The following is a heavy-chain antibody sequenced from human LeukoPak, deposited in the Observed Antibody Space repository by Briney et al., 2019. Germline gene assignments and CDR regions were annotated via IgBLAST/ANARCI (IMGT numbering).Heavy chain of an antibody. CDR3: AREGSTSITSGSYFNWFDP. V-gene: IGHV1-2*02. D-gene: IGHD1-26*01. CDR1: GYTFTGYY. J-gene: IGHJ5*02. CDR2: INPNSGGT. Sequence: ASVKVSCKASGYTFTGYYVHWVRQAPGQGLEWMGWINPNSGGTNYAQKFQGRVTMTRDTSISTAYMELSRLRSDDTAVYYCAREGSTSITSGSYFNWFDPWGQGTLVTVSS.